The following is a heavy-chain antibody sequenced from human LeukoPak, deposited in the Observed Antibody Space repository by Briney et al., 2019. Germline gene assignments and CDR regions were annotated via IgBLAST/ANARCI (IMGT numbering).Heavy chain of an antibody. D-gene: IGHD3-3*01. CDR3: AIVLRYGFWSAYYFDY. J-gene: IGHJ4*02. CDR2: ISTYNGNT. Sequence: ASVKVSCKASGYTFNSYDISWVRQAPGQGLEWMAWISTYNGNTNYALKVQGRATMTTDTSTSTAYMELRSLRSDDTAVYYCAIVLRYGFWSAYYFDYWGQGTLVTVSS. CDR1: GYTFNSYD. V-gene: IGHV1-18*01.